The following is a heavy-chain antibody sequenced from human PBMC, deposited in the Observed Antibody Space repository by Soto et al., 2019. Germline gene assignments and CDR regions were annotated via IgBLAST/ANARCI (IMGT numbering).Heavy chain of an antibody. J-gene: IGHJ6*02. V-gene: IGHV3-30*18. CDR3: AKDSSSWSSSSWYRGRSYYYYGMDV. Sequence: QVQLVESGGGVVQPGRSLRLSCAASGFTFSSYGMHWVRQAPGKGLEWVAVISYDGSNKYYADSVKGRFTISRDNSKNTLYLQMNSLRAEDTAVYYCAKDSSSWSSSSWYRGRSYYYYGMDVWGQGTTVTVSS. D-gene: IGHD6-13*01. CDR1: GFTFSSYG. CDR2: ISYDGSNK.